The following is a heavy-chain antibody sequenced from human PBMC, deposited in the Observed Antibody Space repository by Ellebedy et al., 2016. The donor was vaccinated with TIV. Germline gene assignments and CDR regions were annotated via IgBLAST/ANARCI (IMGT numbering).Heavy chain of an antibody. CDR2: ISGSGGNT. J-gene: IGHJ4*02. CDR3: AKDLGPLIAVASY. Sequence: GESLKISXAASGFTFSSFAMTWVRQTAGKGLEWVSTISGSGGNTYYADSVKGRFTISRDNSKNTLYLQMNSLRAEDTAVYYCAKDLGPLIAVASYWGQGTLVTVSS. V-gene: IGHV3-23*01. CDR1: GFTFSSFA. D-gene: IGHD6-19*01.